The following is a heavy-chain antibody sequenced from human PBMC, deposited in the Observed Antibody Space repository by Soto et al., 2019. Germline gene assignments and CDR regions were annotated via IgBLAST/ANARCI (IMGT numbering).Heavy chain of an antibody. V-gene: IGHV3-64*01. D-gene: IGHD3-16*01. CDR1: GFTFSSYA. J-gene: IGHJ3*02. Sequence: GGSLRLSCAASGFTFSSYAMHWVRQAPGKGLEYVSAISSNGGSTYYANSVKGRFTISRDNSKNTLYLQMGSLRAEDMAVYYCARGGVLYDYIWGSHGDAFDIWGQGTMVTVSS. CDR3: ARGGVLYDYIWGSHGDAFDI. CDR2: ISSNGGST.